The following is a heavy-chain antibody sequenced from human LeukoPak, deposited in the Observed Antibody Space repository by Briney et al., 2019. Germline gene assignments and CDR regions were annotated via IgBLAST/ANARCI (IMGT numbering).Heavy chain of an antibody. Sequence: SETLSLTCTVSGGSISSYYWSWIRQPPGKGLEWIGYIYYSGSTNYSPSLKSRVTISVDTSKNQFSLKLSSVTAADTAVYYCARGGTSLDYWGQGTLVTVSS. J-gene: IGHJ4*02. D-gene: IGHD2-2*01. CDR3: ARGGTSLDY. CDR1: GGSISSYY. V-gene: IGHV4-59*01. CDR2: IYYSGST.